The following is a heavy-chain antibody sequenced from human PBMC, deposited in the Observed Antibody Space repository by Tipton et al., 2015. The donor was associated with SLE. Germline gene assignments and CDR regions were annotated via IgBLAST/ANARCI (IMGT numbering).Heavy chain of an antibody. CDR1: GFTFSSYA. Sequence: SLRLSCAASGFTFSSYAMSWVRQAPGKGLEWVSAISGSGGSTYYADSVKGRFTISRDNAKNSLYLQMNSLRAEDTAVYYCARGAIAKIGGSDYWGQGTLVTVSS. CDR2: ISGSGGST. D-gene: IGHD1-26*01. CDR3: ARGAIAKIGGSDY. V-gene: IGHV3-23*01. J-gene: IGHJ4*02.